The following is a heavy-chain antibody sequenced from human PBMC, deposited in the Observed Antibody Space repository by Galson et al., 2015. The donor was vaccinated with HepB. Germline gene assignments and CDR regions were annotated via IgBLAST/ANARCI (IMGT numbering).Heavy chain of an antibody. V-gene: IGHV3-21*01. Sequence: SLRLSCAASGFTFSSYSMNWVRQAPGKGLEWVSSISSSSSYIYYADSVKGRFTISRDDAKNSLYLQMNSLRAEDTAVYYCAKVDYYGSGSFWTPRGWGQGTLVTVSS. J-gene: IGHJ4*02. CDR3: AKVDYYGSGSFWTPRG. D-gene: IGHD3-10*01. CDR2: ISSSSSYI. CDR1: GFTFSSYS.